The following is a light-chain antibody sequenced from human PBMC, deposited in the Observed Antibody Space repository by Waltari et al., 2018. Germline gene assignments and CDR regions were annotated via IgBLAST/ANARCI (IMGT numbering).Light chain of an antibody. CDR1: SGSVSRTSY. CDR3: SMYIGSGVSV. CDR2: KGI. Sequence: QTVVTQEPSLSVSPGGTVTLTCALSSGSVSRTSYPTWYKQTPGQPPRTLVYKGISRSSGVPDRFSGYILGNTAALSITGAQADDESDYNCSMYIGSGVSVFGGGTKLTVL. V-gene: IGLV8-61*01. J-gene: IGLJ3*02.